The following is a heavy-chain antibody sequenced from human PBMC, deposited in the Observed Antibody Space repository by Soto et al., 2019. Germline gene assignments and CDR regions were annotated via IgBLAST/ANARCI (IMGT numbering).Heavy chain of an antibody. J-gene: IGHJ3*02. CDR1: GFTFNNYA. D-gene: IGHD5-12*01. V-gene: IGHV3-23*01. CDR2: ISGSGRTT. CDR3: AKGNKEATIKGHAAFDI. Sequence: EVELLESRGGLVQPGGSLRLSCTASGFTFNNYAMSWVRQAPGKGLEWVSTISGSGRTTYYSDSVKDRFTISRDNSYSXXYLQMNRLRSEDTALFYCAKGNKEATIKGHAAFDIWGQGIMVTVSS.